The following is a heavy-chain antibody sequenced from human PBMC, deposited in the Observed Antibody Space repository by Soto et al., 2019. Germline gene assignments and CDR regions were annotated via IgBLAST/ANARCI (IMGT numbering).Heavy chain of an antibody. J-gene: IGHJ4*02. D-gene: IGHD3-16*01. CDR1: GGTFSSYA. CDR2: IIPIFGAA. V-gene: IGHV1-69*06. Sequence: QVQLVQSGAEVKKPGSSVKVSCKASGGTFSSYAISWVRQAPGQGLEWMGGIIPIFGAANYAQKFQGRLTITADKTTRTVYMELTRLTSEDTALYYCARGGEEMAPPPPYIYWGQGTLVTVSS. CDR3: ARGGEEMAPPPPYIY.